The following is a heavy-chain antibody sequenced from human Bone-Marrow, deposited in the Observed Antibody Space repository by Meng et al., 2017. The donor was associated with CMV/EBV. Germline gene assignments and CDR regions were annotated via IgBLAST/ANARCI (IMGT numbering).Heavy chain of an antibody. V-gene: IGHV3-7*01. CDR3: AKGLPHSGWTPFDY. Sequence: GESLKISCAASGFTFSSYWMSWVRQAPGKGLEWVANIKQDGSEKCYVDSVKGRFTISRDNAKNSLYLQMNSLRAEDTAVYYCAKGLPHSGWTPFDYWGQGTLVTVSS. D-gene: IGHD6-19*01. J-gene: IGHJ4*02. CDR2: IKQDGSEK. CDR1: GFTFSSYW.